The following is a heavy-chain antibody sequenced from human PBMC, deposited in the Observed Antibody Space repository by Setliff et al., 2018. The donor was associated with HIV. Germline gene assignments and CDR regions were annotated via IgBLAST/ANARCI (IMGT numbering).Heavy chain of an antibody. CDR1: GESLSPYY. J-gene: IGHJ4*02. D-gene: IGHD1-26*01. Sequence: PSETLSLTCAVYGESLSPYYWSWIRRPPGKGLEWIGEINHSGSNNYNPSLKSRVTLSVDTSKNQFSLKLTSVTAADAAVYYCARGLGMVESTTPFDFWGQGTPVTVS. V-gene: IGHV4-34*01. CDR3: ARGLGMVESTTPFDF. CDR2: INHSGSN.